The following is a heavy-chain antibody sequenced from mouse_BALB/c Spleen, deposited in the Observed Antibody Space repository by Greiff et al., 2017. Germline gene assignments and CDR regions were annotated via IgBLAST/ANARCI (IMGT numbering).Heavy chain of an antibody. CDR3: ARKGKKLYAMDY. CDR1: GYTFTNYW. CDR2: IYPGGGYT. J-gene: IGHJ4*01. D-gene: IGHD3-3*01. V-gene: IGHV1-63*02. Sequence: QVQLQQPGAELVRPGTSVKISCKASGYTFTNYWLGWVKQRPGHGLEWIGDIYPGGGYTNYHEKFKGKATLTADTSSSTAYMQLRSLTSADSAVYFCARKGKKLYAMDYWGQGTSVTVAS.